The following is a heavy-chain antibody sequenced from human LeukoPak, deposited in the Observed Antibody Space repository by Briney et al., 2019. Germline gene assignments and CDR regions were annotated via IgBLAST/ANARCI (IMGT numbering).Heavy chain of an antibody. CDR2: INPNSGGT. Sequence: GASVKVSCKASGYTFTCYYMHWVRQAPGQGLEWMGWINPNSGGTNYAQEFQGRVTMTRDTSISTAYMELSRLRSDDTAVYYCASRGYYDSSGYYSSEDYWGQGTLVTVSS. CDR1: GYTFTCYY. J-gene: IGHJ4*02. D-gene: IGHD3-22*01. CDR3: ASRGYYDSSGYYSSEDY. V-gene: IGHV1-2*02.